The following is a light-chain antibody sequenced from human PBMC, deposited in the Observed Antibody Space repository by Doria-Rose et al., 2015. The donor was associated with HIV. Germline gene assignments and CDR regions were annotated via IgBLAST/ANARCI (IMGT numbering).Light chain of an antibody. V-gene: IGKV3-20*01. J-gene: IGKJ1*01. CDR3: HQYASSRT. CDR1: QSVSANY. Sequence: EIVLTQSPGTLSLSPGERATLSCRASQSVSANYLARYQQRPSQSPRLPIYGASSRATDIPDRFSGSWSGPDLTLTIRRLEPEDFAVYYCHQYASSRTFGQGTKVEIK. CDR2: GAS.